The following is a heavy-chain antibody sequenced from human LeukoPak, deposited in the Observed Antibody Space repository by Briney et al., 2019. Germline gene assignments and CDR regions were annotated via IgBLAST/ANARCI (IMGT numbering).Heavy chain of an antibody. D-gene: IGHD2-2*01. CDR1: GGSFSGYY. V-gene: IGHV4-34*01. CDR2: INHSGST. J-gene: IGHJ5*02. Sequence: SETLSLTCAVYGGSFSGYYWSWIRQPPGKGLEWIGEINHSGSTNYNPSPKSRVTISVDTSKNQFSLKLSSVTAADTAVYYCARAYCSSTSCYANWFDPWGQGTLVTVSS. CDR3: ARAYCSSTSCYANWFDP.